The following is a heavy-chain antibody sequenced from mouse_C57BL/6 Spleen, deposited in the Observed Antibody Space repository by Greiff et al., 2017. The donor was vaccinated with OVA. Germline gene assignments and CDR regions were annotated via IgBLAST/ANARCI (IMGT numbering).Heavy chain of an antibody. J-gene: IGHJ4*01. CDR3: ARQAHYAMDY. V-gene: IGHV1-52*01. D-gene: IGHD3-2*02. Sequence: QVQLQQPGAELVRPGSSVKLSCKASGYTFTSYWMHWVKQRPIQGLEWIGNIDPSDSETHYNQKFKDKATLTVDKSSSTAYMQLSSLTSEDSAVYYGARQAHYAMDYWGQGTSVTVSS. CDR2: IDPSDSET. CDR1: GYTFTSYW.